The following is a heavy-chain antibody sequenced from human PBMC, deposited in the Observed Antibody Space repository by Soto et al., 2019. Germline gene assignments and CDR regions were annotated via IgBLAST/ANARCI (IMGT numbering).Heavy chain of an antibody. Sequence: GGSLRLSCAASGFTFSSYGMHWVRQAPGKGLEWVAVIWYDGSNKYYADSVKGRFTISRDNSKNTLYLQMNSLRAEDTAVYYCARDLRKRGQPDNWFDPWGQGTLVTVSS. D-gene: IGHD3-10*01. CDR3: ARDLRKRGQPDNWFDP. CDR1: GFTFSSYG. CDR2: IWYDGSNK. V-gene: IGHV3-33*01. J-gene: IGHJ5*02.